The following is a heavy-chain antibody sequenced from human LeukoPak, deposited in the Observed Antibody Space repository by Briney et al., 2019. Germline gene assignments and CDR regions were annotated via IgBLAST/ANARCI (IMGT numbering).Heavy chain of an antibody. Sequence: SETLSLTCTVSGGSISSYYWSWIRRPAGKGLEWIGRIYTSGSTNYNPSLKSRVTMSVDTSKNQFSLKLSSVTAADTAVYYCARDTAAAGRDWFDPWGQGTLVTVSS. CDR1: GGSISSYY. CDR3: ARDTAAAGRDWFDP. CDR2: IYTSGST. D-gene: IGHD6-13*01. V-gene: IGHV4-4*07. J-gene: IGHJ5*02.